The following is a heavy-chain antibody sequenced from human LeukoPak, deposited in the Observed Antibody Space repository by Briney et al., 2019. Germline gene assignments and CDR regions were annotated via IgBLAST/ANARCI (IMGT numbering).Heavy chain of an antibody. Sequence: ASVKVSCKASGYTFTSYDINWVRQATGQGLEWMGWMNPNSDDTGYAQKFQGRVTMTRNTSISTAYMELSSLRSEDTAVYYCAIIGDYYDGSIYNATNYWGQGTLVTVSS. J-gene: IGHJ4*02. D-gene: IGHD3-22*01. CDR3: AIIGDYYDGSIYNATNY. CDR1: GYTFTSYD. CDR2: MNPNSDDT. V-gene: IGHV1-8*01.